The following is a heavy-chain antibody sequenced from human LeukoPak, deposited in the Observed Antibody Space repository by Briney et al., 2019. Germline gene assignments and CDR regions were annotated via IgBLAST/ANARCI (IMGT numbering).Heavy chain of an antibody. Sequence: GGSLRLSCAASGFTFSSYSMNWVRQAPGKGLEWVASINPDGSDKYSVDSVKGRFTISRDNAKNSLYLQMNSLRAEDTAVYYCAREGGEWELLRTFDYWGQGTLVTVSS. D-gene: IGHD1-26*01. CDR3: AREGGEWELLRTFDY. J-gene: IGHJ4*02. V-gene: IGHV3-7*01. CDR2: INPDGSDK. CDR1: GFTFSSYS.